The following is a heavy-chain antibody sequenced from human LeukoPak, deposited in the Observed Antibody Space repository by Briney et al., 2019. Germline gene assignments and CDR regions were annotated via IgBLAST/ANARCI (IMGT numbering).Heavy chain of an antibody. Sequence: PGWSLRLSCAASGFTFSTYTMNWVRQAPGKGLEWVSSSSSSSNNINYADSVKGRFTISRDNAMNSVHLQMNSLRVEDTAVYYCARGYQRPDYWGQGTLITVSS. CDR1: GFTFSTYT. CDR3: ARGYQRPDY. J-gene: IGHJ4*02. V-gene: IGHV3-21*01. D-gene: IGHD2-2*01. CDR2: SSSSSNNI.